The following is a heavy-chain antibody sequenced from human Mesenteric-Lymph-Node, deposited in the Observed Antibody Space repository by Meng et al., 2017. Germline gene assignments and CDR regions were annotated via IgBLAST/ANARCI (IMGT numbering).Heavy chain of an antibody. D-gene: IGHD6-19*01. CDR2: ISPNGGGT. V-gene: IGHV1-2*02. CDR1: GYTFTDYY. CDR3: ARESVAVAGTSDY. Sequence: QGQRVQAGAKVNESGASVKVSCKASGYTFTDYYIHWIRQAPGQGLEWMGWISPNGGGTVYAQKFQGRVTMTSDTSINTAYMELRSLRSDDTAVYYCARESVAVAGTSDYWGQGTLVTVSS. J-gene: IGHJ4*02.